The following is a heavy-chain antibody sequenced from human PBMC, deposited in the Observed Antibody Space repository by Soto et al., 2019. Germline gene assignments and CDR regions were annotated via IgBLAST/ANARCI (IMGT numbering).Heavy chain of an antibody. J-gene: IGHJ5*02. V-gene: IGHV4-61*01. D-gene: IGHD5-18*01. CDR3: ARRATAGYNWFDP. CDR2: IYYSGST. CDR1: GGSVSSGTYY. Sequence: PSETLSLTCTVSGGSVSSGTYYWSWIRQPPGKGLEWIGYIYYSGSTNYNPSLKSRVTISIDTSKNQFSLKLTSVTAADTAVYYCARRATAGYNWFDPWGQGTLVTVSS.